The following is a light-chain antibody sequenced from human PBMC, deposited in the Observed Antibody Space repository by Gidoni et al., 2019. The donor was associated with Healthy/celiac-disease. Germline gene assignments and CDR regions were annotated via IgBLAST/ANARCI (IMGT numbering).Light chain of an antibody. CDR3: QQRSNGPLT. Sequence: EIVLTQSPATLSLSPGERATLSCRASQSVSSYLAWYQQKPGQAPRLLIDDASNRATGIPARFSGSGSGTDFTLTISSLEPEDFAVYYCQQRSNGPLTFGPGTKVDIK. CDR1: QSVSSY. V-gene: IGKV3-11*01. CDR2: DAS. J-gene: IGKJ3*01.